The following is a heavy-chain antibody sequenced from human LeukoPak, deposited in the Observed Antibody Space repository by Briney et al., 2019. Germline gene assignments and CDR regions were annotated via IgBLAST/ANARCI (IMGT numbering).Heavy chain of an antibody. CDR2: IYYSGST. Sequence: PSETLSLTCTVSGGSISSYYWSWIRQPPGKGLEWIGYIYYSGSTNYNPSLKSRVTISVDTSKNQFSLKLSSMTAADTAVYYCARDYYDSSGYYLDAFDIWGQGAMVTVSS. CDR1: GGSISSYY. CDR3: ARDYYDSSGYYLDAFDI. D-gene: IGHD3-22*01. J-gene: IGHJ3*02. V-gene: IGHV4-59*01.